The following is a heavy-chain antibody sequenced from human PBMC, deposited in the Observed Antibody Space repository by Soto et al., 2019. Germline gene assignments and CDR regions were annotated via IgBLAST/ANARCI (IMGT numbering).Heavy chain of an antibody. CDR2: ITISSSNI. V-gene: IGHV3-21*06. D-gene: IGHD1-26*01. CDR1: KLICTRYP. J-gene: IGHJ3*01. Sequence: WGPRTVSGAAGKLICTRYPMNQFHQARGKWLEWVSSITISSSNIYYADSVKGRFTIARDNAKNLLYLQMNSLRAEDTAVYYCVRDYLYPRGMWHRGAALDLWGQGTMVT. CDR3: VRDYLYPRGMWHRGAALDL.